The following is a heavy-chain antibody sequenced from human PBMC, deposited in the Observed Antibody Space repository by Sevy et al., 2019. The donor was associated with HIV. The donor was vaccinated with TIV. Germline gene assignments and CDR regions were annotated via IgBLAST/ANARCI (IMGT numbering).Heavy chain of an antibody. CDR3: ARDAGYSTGWYAGY. CDR1: GFSISPYA. D-gene: IGHD6-19*01. J-gene: IGHJ4*02. CDR2: MSYDGSTR. V-gene: IGHV3-30*09. Sequence: GGSLRLSCAASGFSISPYAFHWVRQAPGKGLEWVALMSYDGSTRYYADSAKGRFAISKDNSKNTLYLQMNSLRIEDTAIYCCARDAGYSTGWYAGYWGQGTLVTVSS.